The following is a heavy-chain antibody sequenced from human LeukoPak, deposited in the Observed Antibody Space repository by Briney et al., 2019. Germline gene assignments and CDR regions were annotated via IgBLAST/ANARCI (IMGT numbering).Heavy chain of an antibody. Sequence: GESLKISCKGSGYRFTNYWIGWVRQMPGKGLGWMGIIYPGDSDTRYSPSFQGQVTISADKSISTAYLQWSSLKASDTAMYYCARWDSGYESDVVDYWGQGTLVTVSS. CDR1: GYRFTNYW. CDR3: ARWDSGYESDVVDY. D-gene: IGHD5-12*01. J-gene: IGHJ4*02. V-gene: IGHV5-51*01. CDR2: IYPGDSDT.